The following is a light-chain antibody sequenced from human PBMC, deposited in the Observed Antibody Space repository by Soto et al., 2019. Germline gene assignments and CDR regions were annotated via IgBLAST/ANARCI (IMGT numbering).Light chain of an antibody. CDR2: GVS. Sequence: QSVLTQPASVCGSPGQSITISCTGTSSDVGGYKFVSWYQQHPGKAPKLMIYGVSNRPSGVSDRFSGSKSGNTASLTISGLQAEDEADYYCSSYTSSSAVVFGGGTKLTVL. CDR3: SSYTSSSAVV. V-gene: IGLV2-14*01. CDR1: SSDVGGYKF. J-gene: IGLJ3*02.